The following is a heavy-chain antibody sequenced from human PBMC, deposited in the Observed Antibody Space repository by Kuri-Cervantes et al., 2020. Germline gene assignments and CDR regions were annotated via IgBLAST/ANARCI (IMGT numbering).Heavy chain of an antibody. V-gene: IGHV3-11*01. Sequence: GGSLRLSCAASGFTFSDYYMSWIRQAPGKGLEWVSYISSSGSTIYYADSVKGRFTISRDNAKNSLYLQMNSLRAEDTAVYYCAKDPRTSNWFDPWGQGTLVTVSS. D-gene: IGHD1-14*01. J-gene: IGHJ5*02. CDR2: ISSSGSTI. CDR3: AKDPRTSNWFDP. CDR1: GFTFSDYY.